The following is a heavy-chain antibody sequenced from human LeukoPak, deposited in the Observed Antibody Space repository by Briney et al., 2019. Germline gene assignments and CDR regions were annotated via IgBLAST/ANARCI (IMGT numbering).Heavy chain of an antibody. CDR3: AHRQGVAAAAGNWFDP. CDR1: GFSLSTSGVG. V-gene: IGHV2-5*02. Sequence: SGPTLVKPTQTLTLTCTFSGFSLSTSGVGVGWIRQPPGKALEWLALIYWDDDKRYSPSLKSRLTITKDTSKNQVVLTMTNVDPVDTATYYCAHRQGVAAAAGNWFDPWGHGTLVTVSS. J-gene: IGHJ5*02. CDR2: IYWDDDK. D-gene: IGHD6-13*01.